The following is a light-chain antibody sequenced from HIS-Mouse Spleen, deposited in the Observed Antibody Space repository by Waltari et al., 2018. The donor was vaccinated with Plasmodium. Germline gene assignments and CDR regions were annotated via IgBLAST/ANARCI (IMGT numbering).Light chain of an antibody. V-gene: IGKV1-8*01. J-gene: IGKJ4*01. Sequence: AIRITQSPSSFSASTRARVTITCRASQGISSYLAWYQQKPGKAPKLLIYAASTLQSGVPSRFSGSGSGTDFTLTISCLQSEDFATYYCQQYYSYLLTFGGGTKVEIK. CDR1: QGISSY. CDR3: QQYYSYLLT. CDR2: AAS.